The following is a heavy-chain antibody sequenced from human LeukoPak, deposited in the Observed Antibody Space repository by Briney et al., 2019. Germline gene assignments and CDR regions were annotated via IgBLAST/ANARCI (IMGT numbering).Heavy chain of an antibody. D-gene: IGHD3-22*01. Sequence: GGSLRLSCAASGFTFSNYALHWVRQAPGKGLEWVSGISVSGGSIYYADSVTGRFTISRDNSKDTLYLQMNSLKVEDTALYYCAKEHSVLTMMRGLDSWGQGTLVTVSS. CDR3: AKEHSVLTMMRGLDS. CDR1: GFTFSNYA. CDR2: ISVSGGSI. V-gene: IGHV3-23*01. J-gene: IGHJ4*02.